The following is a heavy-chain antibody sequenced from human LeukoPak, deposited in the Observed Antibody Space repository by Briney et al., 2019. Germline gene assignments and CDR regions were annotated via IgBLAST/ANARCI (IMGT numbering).Heavy chain of an antibody. V-gene: IGHV1-8*01. CDR2: MHPNSGNT. Sequence: ASVKVSCKASGYTFTSYNINWVRQATGQGLELMGWMHPNSGNTVYAQKLQGRVTMTRNTSISTAYMELCSLRSEDTAVYYCARDYYYDSSGHKSGYFDLWGRGTLVTVSS. J-gene: IGHJ2*01. D-gene: IGHD3-22*01. CDR3: ARDYYYDSSGHKSGYFDL. CDR1: GYTFTSYN.